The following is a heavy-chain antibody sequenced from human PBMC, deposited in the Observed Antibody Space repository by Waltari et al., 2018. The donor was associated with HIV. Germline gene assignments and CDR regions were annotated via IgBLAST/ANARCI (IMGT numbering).Heavy chain of an antibody. CDR2: IWHDANKQ. CDR3: ARDSPAFSRGTEELDY. CDR1: GFTFSSYA. D-gene: IGHD2-2*01. V-gene: IGHV3-33*01. Sequence: QVQLVESGGGVVQPGKSLRLSCAASGFTFSSYAMHWVRQAPGKCLGWVAVIWHDANKQYYADSVQGRFTISRDNSKNTLYLQMNSLRAEDTALYYCARDSPAFSRGTEELDYWGQGTLVTVSS. J-gene: IGHJ4*02.